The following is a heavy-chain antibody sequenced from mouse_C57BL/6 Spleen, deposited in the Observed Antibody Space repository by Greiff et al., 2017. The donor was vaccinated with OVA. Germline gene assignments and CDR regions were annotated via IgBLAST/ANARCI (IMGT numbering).Heavy chain of an antibody. CDR2: INPSSGYT. CDR3: ARGSITTYYFDY. D-gene: IGHD2-4*01. V-gene: IGHV1-7*01. CDR1: GYTFTSYW. Sequence: VQLQESGAELAKPGASVKLSCKASGYTFTSYWMHWVKQRPGQGLEWIGYINPSSGYTKYNQKFKDTATLTADKSSSTAYMQLSSLTYEDSAVYYCARGSITTYYFDYWGQGTTLTVSS. J-gene: IGHJ2*01.